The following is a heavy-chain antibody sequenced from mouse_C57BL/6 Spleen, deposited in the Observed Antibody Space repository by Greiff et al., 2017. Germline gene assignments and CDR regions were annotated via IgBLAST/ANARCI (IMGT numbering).Heavy chain of an antibody. Sequence: VQLQESGAELVRPGASVTLSCKASGYTFTDYEMNWVKQTPVHGLEWIGAIYPETGGTAYNQKFKGKAILTADKSSSTAYMELRSLTSEDSAVYYCTHWDQAWFAYWGQGTMVTVSA. V-gene: IGHV1-15*01. J-gene: IGHJ3*01. CDR1: GYTFTDYE. D-gene: IGHD4-1*01. CDR2: IYPETGGT. CDR3: THWDQAWFAY.